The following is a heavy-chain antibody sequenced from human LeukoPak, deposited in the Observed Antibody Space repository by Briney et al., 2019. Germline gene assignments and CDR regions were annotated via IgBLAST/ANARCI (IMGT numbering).Heavy chain of an antibody. Sequence: GGSLRLSCAVSGFTFSSYAMSWVRQAPGKGLEWVSAFSGSGGSTYYADSVKGRFTISRDNAKNSLYLQMNSLRDEDTAVYYCAELGITMIGGVWGKGTTVTISS. D-gene: IGHD3-10*02. J-gene: IGHJ6*04. CDR1: GFTFSSYA. V-gene: IGHV3-23*01. CDR3: AELGITMIGGV. CDR2: FSGSGGST.